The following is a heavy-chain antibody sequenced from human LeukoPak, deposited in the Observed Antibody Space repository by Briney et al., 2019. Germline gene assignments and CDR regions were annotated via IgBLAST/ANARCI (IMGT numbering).Heavy chain of an antibody. D-gene: IGHD3-10*01. V-gene: IGHV4-38-2*02. CDR1: GYSISSGYY. CDR2: IYHSGST. J-gene: IGHJ4*02. Sequence: SETLSLTCTVSGYSISSGYYWGWIRQPPGKGLEWIGSIYHSGSTYYNPSLKSRVTISVDTSKNQFSLKLSSVTAADTAVYYCARAGYYYGSGSTHVDYWGQGTLVTVSS. CDR3: ARAGYYYGSGSTHVDY.